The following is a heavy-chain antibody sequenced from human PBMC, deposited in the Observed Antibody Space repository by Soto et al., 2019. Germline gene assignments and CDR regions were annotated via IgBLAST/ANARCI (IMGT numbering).Heavy chain of an antibody. Sequence: SETLSLTCTVSGGSISSGGYYWSWIRQHPGKGLEWIGYIYYSGSTYYNPSLKSRVTISVDTSKNQFSLKLSSVTAADTAVYYCARGTGGDFWSGYSIYYYYMDVWGKGTTVTVS. J-gene: IGHJ6*03. CDR1: GGSISSGGYY. CDR2: IYYSGST. V-gene: IGHV4-31*03. D-gene: IGHD3-3*01. CDR3: ARGTGGDFWSGYSIYYYYMDV.